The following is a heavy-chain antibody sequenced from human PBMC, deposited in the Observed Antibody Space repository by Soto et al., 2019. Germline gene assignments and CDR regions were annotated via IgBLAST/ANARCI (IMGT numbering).Heavy chain of an antibody. CDR1: GGTFSSYA. D-gene: IGHD4-17*01. CDR3: ARGRVTNPYYYYGMDF. CDR2: IIPIFGTA. J-gene: IGHJ6*02. Sequence: QVQLVQSGAEVKKPGSSVKVSCKASGGTFSSYAISWVRQAPGQGLEWMGGIIPIFGTANYAQKFQGRVTITADESTRTAYMELSSVRSEDTAVYLCARGRVTNPYYYYGMDFWGHGTTVTVAS. V-gene: IGHV1-69*01.